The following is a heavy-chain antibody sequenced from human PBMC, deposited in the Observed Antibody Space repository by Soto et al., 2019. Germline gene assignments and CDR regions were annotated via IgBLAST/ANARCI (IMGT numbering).Heavy chain of an antibody. J-gene: IGHJ6*02. CDR1: GFTFSSYA. V-gene: IGHV3-23*01. D-gene: IGHD6-19*01. CDR3: AKGFLRRGFSSGWYPYYYYGMDV. CDR2: ISGSGGST. Sequence: GGSLRLSCAASGFTFSSYAMSWVRQAPGKGLEWVSAISGSGGSTYYADSVKGRFTISRDNSKNTLYLQMNSLRAEDTAVYYCAKGFLRRGFSSGWYPYYYYGMDVWGQGTTVTVSS.